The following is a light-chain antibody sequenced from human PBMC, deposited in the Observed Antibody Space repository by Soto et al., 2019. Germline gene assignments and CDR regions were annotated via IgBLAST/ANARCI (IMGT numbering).Light chain of an antibody. J-gene: IGLJ1*01. CDR1: SSDVGAYYS. V-gene: IGLV2-14*01. Sequence: ALTQPASVSGSPGQSITISCTGTSSDVGAYYSVSWYQHHPGKAPKLIIYGVTNRPSGVSNRFSGSKSGNTASLTISGLQAEDEADYHCSSYTSGSSHYVFGTGTKVTVL. CDR3: SSYTSGSSHYV. CDR2: GVT.